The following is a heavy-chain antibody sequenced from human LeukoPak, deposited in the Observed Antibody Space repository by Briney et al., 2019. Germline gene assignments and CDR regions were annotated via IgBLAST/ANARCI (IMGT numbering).Heavy chain of an antibody. CDR1: GGSISSSSYY. CDR3: ARCSGTYYSDFDY. V-gene: IGHV4-39*01. Sequence: SETLSLTCTVSGGSISSSSYYWGWIRQPPGKGLEWIGSIYYSGSTYYNPSLKSRVTISVDTSKNQFSLKLSSVTAADTAVYYCARCSGTYYSDFDYWGQGTLVTVSS. D-gene: IGHD1-26*01. CDR2: IYYSGST. J-gene: IGHJ4*02.